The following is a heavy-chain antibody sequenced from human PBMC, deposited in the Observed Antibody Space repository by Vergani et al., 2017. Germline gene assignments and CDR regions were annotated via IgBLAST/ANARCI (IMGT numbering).Heavy chain of an antibody. CDR3: ASAYGSGSYYNDYYFDY. CDR1: GGSISSGSYY. J-gene: IGHJ4*02. Sequence: QVQLQESGPGLVKPSQTLSLTCTVSGGSISSGSYYWSWIRQPAGKGLEWIGRIYTSGSTNYNPSLKSRVTISVDTSKNQFSLKLSSVTAADTAVYYCASAYGSGSYYNDYYFDYWGQGTLVTVSS. CDR2: IYTSGST. D-gene: IGHD3-10*01. V-gene: IGHV4-61*02.